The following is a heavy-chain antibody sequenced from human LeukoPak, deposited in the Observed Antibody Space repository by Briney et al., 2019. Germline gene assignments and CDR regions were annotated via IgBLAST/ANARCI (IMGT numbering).Heavy chain of an antibody. Sequence: GASVKVSCKASGDRFIGFYVHWVRQVPGQGLEWMGWINSNSGDAKYAQKFQGRVTMTRDTSIRTAFIELSGLRSDDTAIYYCASPKVQDSRGYFYSGPGAFEIWGLGTMVTVSS. V-gene: IGHV1-2*02. CDR1: GDRFIGFY. CDR3: ASPKVQDSRGYFYSGPGAFEI. D-gene: IGHD3-22*01. CDR2: INSNSGDA. J-gene: IGHJ3*02.